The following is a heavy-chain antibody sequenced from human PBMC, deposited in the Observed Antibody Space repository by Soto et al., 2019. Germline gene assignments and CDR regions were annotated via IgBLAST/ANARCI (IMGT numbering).Heavy chain of an antibody. CDR2: IDPKSGGT. CDR1: GPTFLAYY. Sequence: PLVQSGAEVKKPGASVRVSCKTSGPTFLAYYIHWARQAPGQGLEWMGWIDPKSGGTTYEQKFLGRVTMTRDTSINTAYMDLNRLTSDDTAVYYCARVSVDVPEWGQGTLITVSS. J-gene: IGHJ4*02. D-gene: IGHD5-12*01. V-gene: IGHV1-2*02. CDR3: ARVSVDVPE.